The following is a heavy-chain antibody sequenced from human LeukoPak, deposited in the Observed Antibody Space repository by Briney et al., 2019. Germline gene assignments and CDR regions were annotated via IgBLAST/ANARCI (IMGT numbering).Heavy chain of an antibody. CDR3: ARDLGFGPMVRGVISP. CDR2: IYYSGST. V-gene: IGHV4-61*01. J-gene: IGHJ5*02. Sequence: KPSETLSLTCTVSGGSVSSGSYYWTWIRQPPGKGLEWIGYIYYSGSTNYNPSLKSRVTISVDTSKNQFSLKLSSVTAADTAVYYCARDLGFGPMVRGVISPWGQGTLVTVSS. D-gene: IGHD3-10*01. CDR1: GGSVSSGSYY.